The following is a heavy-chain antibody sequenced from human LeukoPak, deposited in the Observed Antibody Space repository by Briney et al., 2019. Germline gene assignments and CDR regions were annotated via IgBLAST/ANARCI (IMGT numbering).Heavy chain of an antibody. CDR3: AKDIKYYSGSYYEEY. Sequence: GGSLRLSCAASGFTFSSYAMSWVRQAPGKGLEWVSAISGSGGSTYYADSVKGRFTISRDNSKNTLYLQMNSLRAEDTAVYYCAKDIKYYSGSYYEEYWGQGTLVTVSS. CDR2: ISGSGGST. J-gene: IGHJ4*02. V-gene: IGHV3-23*01. D-gene: IGHD1-26*01. CDR1: GFTFSSYA.